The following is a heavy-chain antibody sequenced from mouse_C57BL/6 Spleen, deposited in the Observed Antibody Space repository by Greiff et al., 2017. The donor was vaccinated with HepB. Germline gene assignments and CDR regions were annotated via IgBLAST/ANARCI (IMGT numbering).Heavy chain of an antibody. CDR2: IYPGDGDT. J-gene: IGHJ2*01. V-gene: IGHV1-82*01. CDR1: GYAFSSSW. Sequence: QVQLQQSGPELVKPGASVKISGKASGYAFSSSWMNWVKQRPGKGLEWIGRIYPGDGDTNYNGKFKGKATLTADKSSSTAYMQLSSLTSEDSAVYFCANDYGSSDYFDYWGQGTTLTVSS. D-gene: IGHD1-1*01. CDR3: ANDYGSSDYFDY.